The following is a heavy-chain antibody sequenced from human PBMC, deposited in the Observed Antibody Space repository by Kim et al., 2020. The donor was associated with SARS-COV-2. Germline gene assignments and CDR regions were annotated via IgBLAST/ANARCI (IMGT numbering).Heavy chain of an antibody. Sequence: GGSLRLSCAASGFTFSSYGMHCVRQAPGKGLEWVAVIWYDGSNKYYADSVKGRFTISRDNSKNTLYLQMNSLRAEDTAVYYCARGPYSRGEKGYYFDYWGHGTLVTVSS. CDR3: ARGPYSRGEKGYYFDY. D-gene: IGHD6-13*01. CDR1: GFTFSSYG. CDR2: IWYDGSNK. J-gene: IGHJ4*01. V-gene: IGHV3-33*01.